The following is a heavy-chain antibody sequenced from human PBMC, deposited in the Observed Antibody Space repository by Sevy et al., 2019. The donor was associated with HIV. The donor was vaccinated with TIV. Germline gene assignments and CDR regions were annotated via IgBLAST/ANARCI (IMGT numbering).Heavy chain of an antibody. CDR2: LSFGCGKI. D-gene: IGHD2-8*01. V-gene: IGHV3-23*01. CDR3: AREGCTRPHDY. CDR1: GFNFNIYS. J-gene: IGHJ4*02. Sequence: GGSLRLSCAVSGFNFNIYSMSWVRQAPGKGLEWVSTLSFGCGKINYADSVKGRFNISRDDSKNTPYLQMNSLRAEDTAVYFCAREGCTRPHDYWGQGTLVTVSS.